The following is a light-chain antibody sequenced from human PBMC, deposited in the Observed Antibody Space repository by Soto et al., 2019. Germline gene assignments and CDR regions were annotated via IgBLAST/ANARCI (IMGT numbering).Light chain of an antibody. CDR3: QQDKTYPWT. Sequence: IQINQSSSTLSASVRDRVTITCRASQSISNWLAWYQQKPGKAPKLLIYKASSLESGVPSRFSGSGSGTEFTLTISSLQPDDFAAYYCQQDKTYPWTFGQGTKVDTK. V-gene: IGKV1-5*03. CDR1: QSISNW. CDR2: KAS. J-gene: IGKJ1*01.